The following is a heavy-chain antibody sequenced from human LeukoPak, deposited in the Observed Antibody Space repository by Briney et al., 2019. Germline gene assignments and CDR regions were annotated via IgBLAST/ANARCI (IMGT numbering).Heavy chain of an antibody. D-gene: IGHD5-24*01. CDR2: ISYDGSNK. Sequence: GGSLRLSCAASGFTFSSYGMHRVRQAPGKGLEWVAVISYDGSNKYYADSVKGRFTISRDNSKNTLYLQMNSLRAEDTAVYYCAKRGEMATVPFDYWGQGTLVTVSS. CDR1: GFTFSSYG. J-gene: IGHJ4*02. V-gene: IGHV3-30*18. CDR3: AKRGEMATVPFDY.